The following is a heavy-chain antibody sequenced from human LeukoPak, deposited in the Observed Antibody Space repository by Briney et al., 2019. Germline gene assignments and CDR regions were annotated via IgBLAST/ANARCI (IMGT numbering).Heavy chain of an antibody. V-gene: IGHV1-2*02. CDR2: IKPNSGGT. CDR3: ARDLEGYCSSTSCYKGSGDFDY. CDR1: GYTFTCYY. J-gene: IGHJ4*02. D-gene: IGHD2-2*02. Sequence: ASVKGSCKASGYTFTCYYMHWVRQAPGQGLEWMGWIKPNSGGTNYAQKFQGRVTMTRDTSISTAYMELSRLRSDDTAVYYCARDLEGYCSSTSCYKGSGDFDYWGQGTLVTVSS.